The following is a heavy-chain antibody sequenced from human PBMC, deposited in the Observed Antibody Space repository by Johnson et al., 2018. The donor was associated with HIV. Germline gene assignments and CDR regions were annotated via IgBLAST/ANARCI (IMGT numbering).Heavy chain of an antibody. Sequence: QVQLVESGGGVVQPGRSLRLSCAASGFTVSIYAMSWVRQAPGKGLEWVAIISYDGSNKYYADSVQGRFTISRDNSKSTLSLQMNSLSAEDTAVYYCARDARYSRSWPDAFDIWGQGTMVTVSP. CDR2: ISYDGSNK. CDR3: ARDARYSRSWPDAFDI. D-gene: IGHD6-13*01. J-gene: IGHJ3*02. CDR1: GFTVSIYA. V-gene: IGHV3-30*04.